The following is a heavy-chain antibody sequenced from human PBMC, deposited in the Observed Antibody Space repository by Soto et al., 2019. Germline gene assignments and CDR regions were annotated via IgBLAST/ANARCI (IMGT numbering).Heavy chain of an antibody. Sequence: QVQLVQSGAEVRTPGSSLTVSCKAIGFAFTTNDIHWVRQAPGQRLEGMGWMNVNTDSTDSAEEFEGRLLMTWNTSISTAYLELTGLTSTDTAVYYCAREVVEVASIRLDPWGQGTHVTVS. CDR3: AREVVEVASIRLDP. D-gene: IGHD3-3*01. CDR1: GFAFTTND. J-gene: IGHJ5*02. CDR2: MNVNTDST. V-gene: IGHV1-8*02.